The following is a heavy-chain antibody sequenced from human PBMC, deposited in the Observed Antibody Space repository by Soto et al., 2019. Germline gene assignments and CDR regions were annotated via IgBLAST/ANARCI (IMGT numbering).Heavy chain of an antibody. CDR3: ASIYDSSGYYYGNNWFDP. J-gene: IGHJ5*02. CDR1: GASIQYGGFF. Sequence: PSETLSLTCSVSGASIQYGGFFWSWIRQHPGKGLEWIGYIYYSGGTYYNPSLKSRVTISVDTSKNQFSLELSSVTAADTAVYYCASIYDSSGYYYGNNWFDPWGQGTLVTVSS. V-gene: IGHV4-31*03. CDR2: IYYSGGT. D-gene: IGHD3-22*01.